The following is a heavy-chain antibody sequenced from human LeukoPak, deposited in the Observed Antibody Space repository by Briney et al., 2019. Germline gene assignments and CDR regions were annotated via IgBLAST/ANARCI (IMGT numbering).Heavy chain of an antibody. CDR1: GYTFTSYG. CDR3: ARDLRSTMAHFDY. CDR2: VYGDNGDS. V-gene: IGHV1-18*01. D-gene: IGHD5-24*01. J-gene: IGHJ4*02. Sequence: ASVKVSCKASGYTFTSYGISWVRQAPGQGLEWMGWVYGDNGDSNYALRLQDRVTVTTDTSTSTAYMELRSLTPDDTAVYYCARDLRSTMAHFDYWGQGTLVTVSS.